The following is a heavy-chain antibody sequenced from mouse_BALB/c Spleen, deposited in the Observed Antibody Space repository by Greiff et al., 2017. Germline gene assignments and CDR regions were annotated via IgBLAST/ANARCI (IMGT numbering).Heavy chain of an antibody. CDR1: GFSLTSYG. D-gene: IGHD2-4*01. CDR3: AKQVMITTEDYYAMDY. J-gene: IGHJ4*01. V-gene: IGHV2-3*01. CDR2: IWGDGST. Sequence: VKLMESGPGLVAPSQSLSITCTVSGFSLTSYGVSWVRQPPGKGLEWLGVIWGDGSTNYHSALISRLSISKDNSKSQVFLKLNSLQTDDTAAYYCAKQVMITTEDYYAMDYWGQGTSVTVSA.